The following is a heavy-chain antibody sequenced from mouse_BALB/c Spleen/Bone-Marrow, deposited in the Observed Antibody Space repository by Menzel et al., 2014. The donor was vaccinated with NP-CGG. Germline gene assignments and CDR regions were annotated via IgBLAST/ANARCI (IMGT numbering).Heavy chain of an antibody. J-gene: IGHJ3*01. CDR2: IDPANGNT. CDR1: GFNIKDTY. D-gene: IGHD3-2*01. V-gene: IGHV14-3*02. CDR3: ATTDSSGVFAY. Sequence: VQLQQSGAELVKPGASVKLSCTASGFNIKDTYMHWVKQRPEQGLEWIGRIDPANGNTKYDPKFQGKATITADTSSNTAYLQLSSLASEDTAVYYCATTDSSGVFAYWGKGLWSLSLQ.